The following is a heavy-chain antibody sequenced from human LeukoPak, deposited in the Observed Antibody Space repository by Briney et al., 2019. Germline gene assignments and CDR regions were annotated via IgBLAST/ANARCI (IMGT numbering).Heavy chain of an antibody. CDR3: AKRENAYDPSGNSPHFDY. D-gene: IGHD4-23*01. J-gene: IGHJ4*02. CDR2: IRSSGDT. Sequence: PGVSLRLSCAASGFSFSSYAMSWVRQTPGKGLEWVSGIRSSGDTFYADSVKGRFTISRDNSKNTMYLQMNSLRVEDTAVYYCAKRENAYDPSGNSPHFDYWGQGTLVTVSS. V-gene: IGHV3-23*01. CDR1: GFSFSSYA.